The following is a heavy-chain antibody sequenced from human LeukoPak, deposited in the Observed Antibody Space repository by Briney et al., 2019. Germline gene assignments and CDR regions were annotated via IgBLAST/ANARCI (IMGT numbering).Heavy chain of an antibody. J-gene: IGHJ6*03. V-gene: IGHV4-4*07. D-gene: IGHD3-22*01. Sequence: PSETLSLTCTVSGGSISSYYWSWIRQPAGKGLEWIGRIYTSGSTNYNPSLKSRVTISVDTSKNQFSLKLSSVTAADTAVYYCARDRTDYYDSSGLTYYYYYYMDVWGKGTTVTVSS. CDR1: GGSISSYY. CDR3: ARDRTDYYDSSGLTYYYYYYMDV. CDR2: IYTSGST.